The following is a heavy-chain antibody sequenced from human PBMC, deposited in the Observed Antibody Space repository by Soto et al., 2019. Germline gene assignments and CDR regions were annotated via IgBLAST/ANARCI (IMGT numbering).Heavy chain of an antibody. D-gene: IGHD2-15*01. CDR2: ISAYNGNT. V-gene: IGHV1-18*04. Sequence: QVQLVQSGAEVKKPGASVKVSCKASGYTFTSYGISWVRQAPGQGLEWMGWISAYNGNTNYAQKLQGRVTMTTDTSTSTAYMELRSLRSDDTAVYYCARDKTRYCSGGSCYLLNYCGQGTLVTVSS. CDR1: GYTFTSYG. CDR3: ARDKTRYCSGGSCYLLNY. J-gene: IGHJ4*02.